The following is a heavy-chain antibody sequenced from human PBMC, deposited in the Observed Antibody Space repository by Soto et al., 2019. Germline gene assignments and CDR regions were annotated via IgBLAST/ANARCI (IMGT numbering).Heavy chain of an antibody. V-gene: IGHV3-48*02. CDR1: GFTFSSHT. CDR3: ARRITMVRGPYYYYAMDV. Sequence: GGALRLSCAASGFTFSSHTMNWFRQAPGKGLEWISYITSTSSTKNYADSVKGRFTISRDNANNSLYLQMNSLRDEDTAVYYCARRITMVRGPYYYYAMDVWGQGTTVTVSS. D-gene: IGHD3-10*01. CDR2: ITSTSSTK. J-gene: IGHJ6*02.